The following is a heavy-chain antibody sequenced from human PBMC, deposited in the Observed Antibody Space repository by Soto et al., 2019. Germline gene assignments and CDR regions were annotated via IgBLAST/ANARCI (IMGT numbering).Heavy chain of an antibody. CDR1: GGTFSSYA. V-gene: IGHV1-69*05. J-gene: IGHJ6*02. CDR3: AKSPDPYSSSNYYYYGMDV. CDR2: IIPIFGTT. Sequence: QVQLVQSGAEVKKPGSSVKVSCKASGGTFSSYAITWVRQAPGQGLEWMGRIIPIFGTTNYAQKFQGRVTLTTDESTSTAHMDLSSLRSDDTAVYSCAKSPDPYSSSNYYYYGMDVWGQGTTVTVSS. D-gene: IGHD6-6*01.